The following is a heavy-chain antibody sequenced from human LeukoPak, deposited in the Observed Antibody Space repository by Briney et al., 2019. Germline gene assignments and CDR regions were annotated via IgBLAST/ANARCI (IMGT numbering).Heavy chain of an antibody. Sequence: PGGSLRLSCAASGFTFSSYAMSWVRQAPGKGLEWVSAISGSGGSTYYADSVKGRFTISRDKSNNTLYLQMNSLRAEDTAVYCCAKEGVHRGYSYGYADAFDIWGQGTMVTVSS. J-gene: IGHJ3*02. CDR2: ISGSGGST. CDR3: AKEGVHRGYSYGYADAFDI. V-gene: IGHV3-23*01. D-gene: IGHD5-18*01. CDR1: GFTFSSYA.